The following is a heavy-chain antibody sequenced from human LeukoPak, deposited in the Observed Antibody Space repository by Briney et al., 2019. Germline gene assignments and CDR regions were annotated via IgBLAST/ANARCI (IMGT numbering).Heavy chain of an antibody. CDR1: GGSFSGYY. CDR3: ARGQWLAGYFDY. D-gene: IGHD6-19*01. J-gene: IGHJ4*02. Sequence: PSETLSLTCAVYGGSFSGYYWSWIRQPPGKGLEWIGVINHSGSTNYNPSLKSRVTISVDTSKNQFSLKLSSVTAADTAVYYCARGQWLAGYFDYWGQGTLVTVSS. V-gene: IGHV4-34*01. CDR2: INHSGST.